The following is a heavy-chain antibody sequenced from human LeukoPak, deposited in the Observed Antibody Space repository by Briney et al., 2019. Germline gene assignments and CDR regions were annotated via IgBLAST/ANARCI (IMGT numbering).Heavy chain of an antibody. Sequence: PGGSLRLSCAASGFTFSSYSMNWVRQAPGKGLEWVSSISSSSSYIYYADSVKGRFTISRDNAKNSLYLQMNSLRAEDTAVYYCAKDKGWLKGFDPWGQGTLVTVSS. V-gene: IGHV3-21*04. J-gene: IGHJ5*02. CDR3: AKDKGWLKGFDP. D-gene: IGHD5-12*01. CDR1: GFTFSSYS. CDR2: ISSSSSYI.